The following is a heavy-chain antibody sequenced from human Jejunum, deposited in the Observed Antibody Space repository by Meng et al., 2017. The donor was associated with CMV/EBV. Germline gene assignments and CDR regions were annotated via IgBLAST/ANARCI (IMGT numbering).Heavy chain of an antibody. CDR2: ICWDDDK. CDR1: SIPSSPVC. V-gene: IGHV2-5*02. CDR3: VHRKDYSGNWNGGSADF. Sequence: SIPSSPVCVGYNRRPTGKALEWLAFICWDDDKRYNPSLKNRLIITKDAPKNQVVLTMTNVDPADTATYHCVHRKDYSGNWNGGSADFWGQGALVTVSS. J-gene: IGHJ4*02. D-gene: IGHD1-1*01.